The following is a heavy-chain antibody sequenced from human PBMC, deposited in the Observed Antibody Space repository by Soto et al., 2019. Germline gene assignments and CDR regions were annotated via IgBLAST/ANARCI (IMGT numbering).Heavy chain of an antibody. V-gene: IGHV3-23*01. CDR2: ISGTGSRT. CDR1: GFPFINFA. D-gene: IGHD3-10*01. CDR3: AKFGASGSYFQFDY. J-gene: IGHJ4*02. Sequence: PGGSLRLSCAASGFPFINFAMSWVRQSPGKGLEWVSAISGTGSRTWYADSVRGRSTVSRDNSKNTLYLQMNSLRDEDTAVYYCAKFGASGSYFQFDYWGQGTLVTVSS.